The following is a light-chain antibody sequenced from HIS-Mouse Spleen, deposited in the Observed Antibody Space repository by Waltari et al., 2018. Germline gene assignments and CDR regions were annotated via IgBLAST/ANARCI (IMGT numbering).Light chain of an antibody. CDR1: QGISSA. CDR3: QQSNSYPALT. Sequence: AIQLTQSPSSLSASVGDRVTITCRASQGISSALAWYQQKPGKAPKLLIYDASSLESGVPSRFSGRGSGTDFTLTSSSLQPEDFATYYCQQSNSYPALTFGGGTKVEIK. CDR2: DAS. V-gene: IGKV1-13*02. J-gene: IGKJ4*01.